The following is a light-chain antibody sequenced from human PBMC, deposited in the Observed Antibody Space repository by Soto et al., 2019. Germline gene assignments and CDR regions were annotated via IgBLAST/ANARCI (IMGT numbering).Light chain of an antibody. Sequence: QPVLTQPPSVSGAPGQRVTISCTGRSSNIGAGYDVHWYQQLPGTAPKLLIYGNSNRPSGVPDRFSGSKSGTSASLAITGRQAEDEAEYYCQSYDSSLSGVGFGGGTQLTVL. CDR2: GNS. V-gene: IGLV1-40*01. J-gene: IGLJ2*01. CDR1: SSNIGAGYD. CDR3: QSYDSSLSGVG.